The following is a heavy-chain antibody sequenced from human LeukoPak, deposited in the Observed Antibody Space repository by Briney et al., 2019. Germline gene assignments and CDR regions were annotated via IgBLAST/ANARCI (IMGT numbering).Heavy chain of an antibody. V-gene: IGHV3-11*06. Sequence: PGGSLRRSCASSGFTFSDYYMSWIRQAPGKGLEWVSHISGSSTYTNYADSVKGRFTISRDNANNSLYLQMNSLTAEDTAVFYCARVGSRGYYFDYWGQGTLVSVSS. J-gene: IGHJ4*02. CDR1: GFTFSDYY. CDR3: ARVGSRGYYFDY. CDR2: ISGSSTYT. D-gene: IGHD1-26*01.